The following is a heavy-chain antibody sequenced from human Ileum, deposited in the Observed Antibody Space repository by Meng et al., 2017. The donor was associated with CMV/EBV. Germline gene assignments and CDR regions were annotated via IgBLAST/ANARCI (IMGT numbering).Heavy chain of an antibody. D-gene: IGHD2-8*01. CDR2: IYYSGRT. CDR3: ARYNGVDEIAVRPSFDY. CDR1: SISSSSYY. V-gene: IGHV4-39*02. J-gene: IGHJ4*02. Sequence: SISSSSYYWGWIRQPPGKGLEWIGCIYYSGRTYYNPSLKSRVTISVDRTKNYFSLELTSVTAADTAVYYCARYNGVDEIAVRPSFDYWGQGTLVTVSS.